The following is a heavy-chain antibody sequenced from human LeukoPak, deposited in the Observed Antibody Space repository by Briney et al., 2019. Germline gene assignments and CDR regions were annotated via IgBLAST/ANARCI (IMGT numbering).Heavy chain of an antibody. D-gene: IGHD5-24*01. CDR2: ISGSGGST. V-gene: IGHV3-23*01. J-gene: IGHJ1*01. CDR1: GFTLSNYA. Sequence: PGGSLRLSCTASGFTLSNYAMTWVRQAPGKGLEWVSAISGSGGSTYYADSVKGRFTISRDNSKNTLYLQMNSLRAEDTAVYYCAKDQGGLQSNLPEYFQHWGQGTLVTVSS. CDR3: AKDQGGLQSNLPEYFQH.